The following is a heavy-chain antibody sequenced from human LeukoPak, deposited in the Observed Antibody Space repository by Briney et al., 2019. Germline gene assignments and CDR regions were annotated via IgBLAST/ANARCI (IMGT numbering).Heavy chain of an antibody. Sequence: SETLYLTCVVHGGSLSGYYWSWIRQPPGKSLEWIAEINHSGSANYNPSLRSRVTISVDTSKNQFSLKLKSVTAADTAVYYCARLGFVYGSGSYHDFWGQGTLVTVSS. CDR1: GGSLSGYY. CDR3: ARLGFVYGSGSYHDF. V-gene: IGHV4-34*01. D-gene: IGHD3-10*01. CDR2: INHSGSA. J-gene: IGHJ4*02.